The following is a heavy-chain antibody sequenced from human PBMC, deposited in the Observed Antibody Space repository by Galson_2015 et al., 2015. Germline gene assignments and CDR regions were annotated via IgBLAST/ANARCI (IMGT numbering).Heavy chain of an antibody. CDR2: ISYDGSNK. Sequence: SLRLSCAASGFSFSSYGMHWVRQVPGKGLGWVAVISYDGSNKYYADSVKGRFTISRDNSKNTLYLQTNSLRAEDTAVYYCARDATLWFGELTPQYWGQGTLVTVSS. D-gene: IGHD3-10*01. CDR1: GFSFSSYG. V-gene: IGHV3-30*03. CDR3: ARDATLWFGELTPQY. J-gene: IGHJ4*01.